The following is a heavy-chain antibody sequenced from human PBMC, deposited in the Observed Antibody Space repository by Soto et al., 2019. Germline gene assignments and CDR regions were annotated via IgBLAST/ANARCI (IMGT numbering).Heavy chain of an antibody. V-gene: IGHV4-30-4*01. CDR3: ARGRYCLTGRCFPNWFDS. CDR2: IYKSATT. Sequence: SETLSLTCSVSGDSISNLDYFWAWIRQPPGQALEYIGYIYKSATTYYNPSFESRVAISVDTSKSQFSLNVTSVTASDTAVYFCARGRYCLTGRCFPNWFDSWGQGALVTVSS. CDR1: GDSISNLDYF. D-gene: IGHD7-27*01. J-gene: IGHJ5*01.